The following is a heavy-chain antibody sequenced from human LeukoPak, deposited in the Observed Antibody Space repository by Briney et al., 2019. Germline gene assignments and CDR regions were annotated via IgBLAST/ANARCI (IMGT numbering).Heavy chain of an antibody. J-gene: IGHJ5*02. CDR1: GLSLSPSRMG. D-gene: IGHD3-10*01. V-gene: IGHV2-5*02. CDR3: AHRRAPSDGDWFDP. Sequence: SGPTLVKPTQTLTLTCTFSGLSLSPSRMGVGWIRQPPGKALEWLALIYWDDDKHYIPSLSSRLTITKDTSKNQVVLTMTNMDPEDTATYYCAHRRAPSDGDWFDPSGQGTLVTVSS. CDR2: IYWDDDK.